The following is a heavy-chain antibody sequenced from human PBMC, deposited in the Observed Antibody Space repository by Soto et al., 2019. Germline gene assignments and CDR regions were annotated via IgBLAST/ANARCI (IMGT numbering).Heavy chain of an antibody. CDR3: ARDIGGYSDYVQEVY. D-gene: IGHD5-12*01. Sequence: QVQLVQSGAEVKKPGSSVKVSCKASGGTFSSYTISWVRQAPGQGLEWMGRIIPILGIANYAQKFQGRVTIHADKSTSTAYMALSSLRSEDTAMYYCARDIGGYSDYVQEVYWGQGTLVTVSS. V-gene: IGHV1-69*08. CDR2: IIPILGIA. CDR1: GGTFSSYT. J-gene: IGHJ4*02.